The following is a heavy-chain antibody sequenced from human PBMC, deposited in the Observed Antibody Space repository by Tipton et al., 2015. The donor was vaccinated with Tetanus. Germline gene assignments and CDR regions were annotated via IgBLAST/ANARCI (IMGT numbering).Heavy chain of an antibody. CDR3: ATSGIVGYGYRVDF. V-gene: IGHV3-15*07. D-gene: IGHD1-26*01. J-gene: IGHJ4*02. CDR2: IRNKADGGTT. Sequence: SLRLSCTTSGLFFKNAWMNWVRQAPGKGLEWVGRIRNKADGGTTDYSARVKYRFSISRDNTKETLFMNMNSLKAEDTAVYYCATSGIVGYGYRVDFWGRGTLGVVSS. CDR1: GLFFKNAW.